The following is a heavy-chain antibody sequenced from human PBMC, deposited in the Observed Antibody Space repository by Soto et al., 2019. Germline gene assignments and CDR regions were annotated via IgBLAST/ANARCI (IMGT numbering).Heavy chain of an antibody. CDR1: GGSISSYY. D-gene: IGHD3-10*01. Sequence: PSETLSLTCTVSGGSISSYYWSWIRQPPGKGLEWIGYIYYSGSTNYNPSLKSRVTISVDTSKNHFSLKLSSVTAADTAVYYCARDMSYYYGSGNINWFDPWGQGTLVTVSS. CDR2: IYYSGST. CDR3: ARDMSYYYGSGNINWFDP. V-gene: IGHV4-59*01. J-gene: IGHJ5*02.